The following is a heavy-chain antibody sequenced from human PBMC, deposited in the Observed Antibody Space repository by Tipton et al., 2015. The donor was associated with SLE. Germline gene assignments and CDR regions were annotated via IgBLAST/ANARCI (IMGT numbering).Heavy chain of an antibody. Sequence: SLRLSCAASGFSFSNYAMHWVRQAPGKGLEWVAVISYDGSNKYYADSVKGRFTISRDNSKNTLYLQMNSLRAEDTAVYYCARAGSVYFDYWGQGTPVTVSS. D-gene: IGHD1-14*01. CDR2: ISYDGSNK. CDR1: GFSFSNYA. J-gene: IGHJ4*02. V-gene: IGHV3-30*04. CDR3: ARAGSVYFDY.